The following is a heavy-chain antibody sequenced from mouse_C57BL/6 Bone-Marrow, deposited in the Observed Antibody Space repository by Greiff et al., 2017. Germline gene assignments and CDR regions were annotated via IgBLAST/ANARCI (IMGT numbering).Heavy chain of an antibody. V-gene: IGHV1-81*01. CDR1: GYTFTSYG. CDR2: IYPRSGNT. J-gene: IGHJ4*01. D-gene: IGHD4-1*01. CDR3: ARSRLGGDYYAMDY. Sequence: VQLQQSGAELARPGASVKLSCKASGYTFTSYGISWVKQRTGQGLEWIGEIYPRSGNTYYNEKFKGKATLTADNSSSTAYMELRSLTSEDSAVYFCARSRLGGDYYAMDYWGQGTSVTVSS.